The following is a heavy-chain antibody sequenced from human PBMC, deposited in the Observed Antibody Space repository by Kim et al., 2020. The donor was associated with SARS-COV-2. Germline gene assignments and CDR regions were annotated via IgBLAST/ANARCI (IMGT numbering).Heavy chain of an antibody. Sequence: ASVKVSCKASGYTFTSYYMHWVRQAPGQGLEWMGIINPSGGSTSYAQKFQGRVTMTRDTSTSTVYMELSSLRSEDTAVYYCARDLTTVTTYINYYYGMDVWGQGTTVTV. CDR1: GYTFTSYY. CDR3: ARDLTTVTTYINYYYGMDV. CDR2: INPSGGST. D-gene: IGHD4-17*01. J-gene: IGHJ6*02. V-gene: IGHV1-46*01.